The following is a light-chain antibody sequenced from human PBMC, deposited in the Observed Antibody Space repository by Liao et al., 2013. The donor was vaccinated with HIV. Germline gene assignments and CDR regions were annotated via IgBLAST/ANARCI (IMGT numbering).Light chain of an antibody. CDR3: QVWDSSSDHYF. CDR1: NIGSKR. Sequence: SYVLTQPPSVSVAPGTTAAITCGGINIGSKRVHWYQQKPGQAPVLVISYDTDRPSGIPERFSGSNSANTATLTISRVEAGDEADYYCQVWDSSSDHYFFGTGTKVTVV. J-gene: IGLJ1*01. CDR2: YDT. V-gene: IGLV3-21*04.